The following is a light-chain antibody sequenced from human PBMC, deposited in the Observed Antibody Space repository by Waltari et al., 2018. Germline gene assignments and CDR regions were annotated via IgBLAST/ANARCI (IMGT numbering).Light chain of an antibody. V-gene: IGKV3-20*01. CDR3: QQYGSSPWT. J-gene: IGKJ1*01. CDR2: GAS. Sequence: EIVLTQSPGTLSLSPGERATLSCRPSQSVSSSYLAWYQQKPGQAPRLLIYGASSRATGIPDRVSGSGSGTDFTLTISRLEPEDFAVYYCQQYGSSPWTFGQGTKVEIK. CDR1: QSVSSSY.